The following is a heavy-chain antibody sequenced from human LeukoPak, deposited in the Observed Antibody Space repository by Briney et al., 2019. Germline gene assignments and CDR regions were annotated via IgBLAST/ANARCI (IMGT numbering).Heavy chain of an antibody. D-gene: IGHD2-2*01. V-gene: IGHV3-21*01. CDR3: ARVYQLRYYYYMDV. CDR2: ISSSSSYI. Sequence: GGSLRLSCAASGFTVSSNYMSWVRQAPGKGLEWVSSISSSSSYIYYADSVKGRFTISRDNAKNSLYLQMNSLRAEDTAVYYCARVYQLRYYYYMDVWGKGTTVTVSS. J-gene: IGHJ6*03. CDR1: GFTVSSNY.